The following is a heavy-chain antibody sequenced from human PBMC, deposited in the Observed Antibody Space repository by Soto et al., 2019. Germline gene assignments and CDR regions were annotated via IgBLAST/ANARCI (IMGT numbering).Heavy chain of an antibody. V-gene: IGHV1-2*04. D-gene: IGHD6-13*01. CDR2: INPNSGGT. CDR1: GYTFTGYY. J-gene: IGHJ3*02. CDR3: ARGSSTPWGAFDI. Sequence: ASVKVSCKASGYTFTGYYMHWVRQAPGQGLEWMGWINPNSGGTNYAQKFQGWVTMTRDTSISTAYMELSRLRSDDTAVYYCARGSSTPWGAFDIWGQGTMVTVSS.